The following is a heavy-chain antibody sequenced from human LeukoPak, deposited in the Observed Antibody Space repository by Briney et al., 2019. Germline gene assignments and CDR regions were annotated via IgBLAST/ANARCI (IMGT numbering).Heavy chain of an antibody. J-gene: IGHJ6*04. V-gene: IGHV3-23*01. CDR3: AKDPYYYDSSGYYLSHLDV. D-gene: IGHD3-22*01. CDR2: ISGSGGST. Sequence: GGSLRLSCAASGFTFSSHAMSWFRQAPGKGLEWVSAISGSGGSTYYADSVKGRFTMSRDNSKNTLYLRMNSLRAEDTAVYYCAKDPYYYDSSGYYLSHLDVWGKGTTVTVSS. CDR1: GFTFSSHA.